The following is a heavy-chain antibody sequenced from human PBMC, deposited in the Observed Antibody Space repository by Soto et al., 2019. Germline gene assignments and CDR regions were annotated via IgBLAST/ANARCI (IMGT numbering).Heavy chain of an antibody. CDR2: IYHSGST. CDR3: ARGPGWSDEYFQD. D-gene: IGHD3-3*01. J-gene: IGHJ1*01. CDR1: GYSISSYC. V-gene: IGHV4-59*01. Sequence: SDTLSLTCTFSGYSISSYCLNWIRQPPGKGLEWIGYIYHSGSTNYNPSLKSRVTISVDTSKNQFSLKLSSVTAADTAVYYCARGPGWSDEYFQDWGQGTMVTVS.